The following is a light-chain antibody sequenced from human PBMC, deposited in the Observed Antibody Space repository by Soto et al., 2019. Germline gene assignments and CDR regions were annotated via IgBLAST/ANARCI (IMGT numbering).Light chain of an antibody. V-gene: IGKV3-20*01. CDR1: QSVSSSY. CDR2: GAS. J-gene: IGKJ1*01. CDR3: QQYGRSPPTWT. Sequence: EIVLTQSPGTLSLSPGERATLSCRASQSVSSSYLAWYQQKPGQAPRLLLYGASSRATDIPDRFSGSGSGTDFTLTISRLEPEDFAVYYCQQYGRSPPTWTFGQGTKVEV.